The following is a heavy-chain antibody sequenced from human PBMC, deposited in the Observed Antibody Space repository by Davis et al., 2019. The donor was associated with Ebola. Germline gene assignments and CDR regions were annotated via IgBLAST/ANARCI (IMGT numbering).Heavy chain of an antibody. CDR3: TTDWGYFAP. CDR1: GFTFNNAW. J-gene: IGHJ5*02. V-gene: IGHV3-15*01. CDR2: IKRKTDGGST. Sequence: GESLKISCAASGFTFNNAWTSWVRQTPGKGLEWVGRIKRKTDGGSTDYAAPVKGRFSISRDDSKNTLYLQMSSLKTDDTAVYYCTTDWGYFAPWGQGTLVTVSS. D-gene: IGHD3-16*01.